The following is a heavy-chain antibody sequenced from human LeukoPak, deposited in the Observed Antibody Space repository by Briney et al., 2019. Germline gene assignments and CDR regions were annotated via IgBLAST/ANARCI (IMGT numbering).Heavy chain of an antibody. CDR1: GGSISSSSYY. V-gene: IGHV4-39*01. J-gene: IGHJ5*02. CDR2: IYYSGST. CDR3: ARRATAGDYVGWFDP. D-gene: IGHD4-17*01. Sequence: SETLSLTCTVSGGSISSSSYYWGWIRQPPGKGLEWIGSIYYSGSTYFNPSLKSRVTISVDTSKNQFSLKLSSVTAADTAVYYCARRATAGDYVGWFDPWGQGTLVTVSS.